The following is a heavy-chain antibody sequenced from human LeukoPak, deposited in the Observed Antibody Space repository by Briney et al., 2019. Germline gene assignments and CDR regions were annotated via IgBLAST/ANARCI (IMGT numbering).Heavy chain of an antibody. J-gene: IGHJ3*02. CDR3: ANQEARWIQLSLRTAFDI. CDR1: GFTFSTYA. Sequence: GGSLRLSCAASGFTFSTYAMSWVRQGPGKGLEWVSSIGGSGSGGSTYCADSVKGRFTISRDNSKNTLYLQMNSLRAEDTAVYYCANQEARWIQLSLRTAFDIWGQGTMVTVSS. CDR2: IGGSGSGGST. V-gene: IGHV3-23*01. D-gene: IGHD5-18*01.